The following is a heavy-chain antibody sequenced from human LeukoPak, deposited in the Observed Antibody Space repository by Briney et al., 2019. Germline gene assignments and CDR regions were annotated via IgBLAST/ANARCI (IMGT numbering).Heavy chain of an antibody. CDR2: ISSSGSTI. V-gene: IGHV3-48*03. D-gene: IGHD5-18*01. J-gene: IGHJ4*02. CDR3: AREGGGYTSGSFDY. Sequence: PGGSLRLSCAASGFTFSPYATNWVRQAPGKGLEWVSYISSSGSTIYYEDSVKGRFTISRDNAKNSLYLQMNSLRAEDTAVYYCAREGGGYTSGSFDYWGQGTLVTVSS. CDR1: GFTFSPYA.